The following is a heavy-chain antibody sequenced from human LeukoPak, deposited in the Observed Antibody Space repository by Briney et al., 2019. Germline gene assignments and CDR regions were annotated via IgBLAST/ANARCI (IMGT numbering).Heavy chain of an antibody. D-gene: IGHD1-1*01. V-gene: IGHV1-2*02. J-gene: IGHJ4*02. CDR2: INPNSGGT. CDR1: GYTFTGYY. Sequence: ASVKVSCKASGYTFTGYYMHWVRQAPGQGLEWMGWINPNSGGTNYAQKFQGRVTMTRDTSISTAYMELSRLRSDDTAVYYCARSWTGTTPFDYWGQGTLVTVSS. CDR3: ARSWTGTTPFDY.